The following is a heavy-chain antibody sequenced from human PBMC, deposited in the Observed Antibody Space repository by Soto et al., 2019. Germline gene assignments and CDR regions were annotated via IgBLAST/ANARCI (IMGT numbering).Heavy chain of an antibody. CDR2: ISYDGSNE. D-gene: IGHD6-19*01. V-gene: IGHV3-30*18. CDR1: GFTFSSYG. J-gene: IGHJ4*02. CDR3: AKDWSGSTKAVAEY. Sequence: PGGSLRLSCAASGFTFSSYGMHWVRQAPGKGLEWVAVISYDGSNEYYANSVKGRFTISRDNSKNTLYLQMSSLRVEDTAVYYCAKDWSGSTKAVAEYWGQGTLVTVSS.